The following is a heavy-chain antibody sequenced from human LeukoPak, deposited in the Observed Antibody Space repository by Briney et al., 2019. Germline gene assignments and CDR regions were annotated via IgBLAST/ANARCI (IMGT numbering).Heavy chain of an antibody. CDR3: ARGRGMERLVVYYYYYYGMDV. CDR2: MNPNSGNT. V-gene: IGHV1-8*01. CDR1: GYTFTSYD. Sequence: GASVKVSCKASGYTFTSYDINWVRQAPGQGLEWMGWMNPNSGNTGYAQKFQGRVTMTRNTSISTAYMELSSLRSEDTAVYYCARGRGMERLVVYYYYYYGMDVWGQGTTVTVSS. J-gene: IGHJ6*02. D-gene: IGHD6-6*01.